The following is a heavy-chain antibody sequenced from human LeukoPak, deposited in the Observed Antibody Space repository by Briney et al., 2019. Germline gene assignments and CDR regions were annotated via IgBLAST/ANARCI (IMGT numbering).Heavy chain of an antibody. CDR1: GDSVSSSSVT. Sequence: SQTLSLTCAISGDSVSSSSVTWNWIRQSPTRGLEWLGRTYYRSTWYNDYAVSVRGRITVNPDTSRNQFSLHLNSVTPEDTAVYYCARRLTQYDCFDPWGQGILVTVSS. J-gene: IGHJ5*02. D-gene: IGHD2-2*01. V-gene: IGHV6-1*01. CDR2: TYYRSTWYN. CDR3: ARRLTQYDCFDP.